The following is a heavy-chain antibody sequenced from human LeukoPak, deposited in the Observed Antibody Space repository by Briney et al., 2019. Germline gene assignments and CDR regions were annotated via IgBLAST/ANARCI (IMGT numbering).Heavy chain of an antibody. V-gene: IGHV3-7*01. CDR2: IRQDGSEI. Sequence: GGSLRLSCAASGFTFSSYWMNWVRKAPGKGLEWVANIRQDGSEIYYVDSVKGRFTISRDNAKNSLYLQMNSLRVEDTAVYYCARDDSSSWYFDYWGQGTLVTVSS. J-gene: IGHJ4*02. CDR1: GFTFSSYW. D-gene: IGHD6-13*01. CDR3: ARDDSSSWYFDY.